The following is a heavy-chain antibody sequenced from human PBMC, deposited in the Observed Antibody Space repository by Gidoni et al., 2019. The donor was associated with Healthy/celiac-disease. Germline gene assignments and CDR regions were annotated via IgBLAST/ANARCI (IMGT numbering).Heavy chain of an antibody. CDR3: AHSGITMIVVPNYFDY. Sequence: QITLKESGPMLLNPTQTLTLTCTSSGFSLSTSGVGVGWIRQPPGKALEWLELIYWDDDKRYSPSLKSSLNITKDTSKIQMVLTMTNMDPVDTATYYCAHSGITMIVVPNYFDYWGQGTMVTVSS. V-gene: IGHV2-5*02. J-gene: IGHJ4*02. CDR2: IYWDDDK. D-gene: IGHD3-22*01. CDR1: GFSLSTSGVG.